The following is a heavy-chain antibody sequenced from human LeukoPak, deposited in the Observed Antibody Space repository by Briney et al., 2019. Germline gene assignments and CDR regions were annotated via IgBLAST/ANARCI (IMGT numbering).Heavy chain of an antibody. CDR2: IWYDGSNK. V-gene: IGHV3-33*01. CDR1: GFTFSSYG. J-gene: IGHJ4*02. Sequence: GGSLRLSCAASGFTFSSYGMHCVRQAPGKGLEWVAVIWYDGSNKYYADSVKGRFTISRDNSKNTLYLQMNSLRAEDTAVYYCARDRGSRWYFDYWGQGTLVTVSS. CDR3: ARDRGSRWYFDY. D-gene: IGHD6-13*01.